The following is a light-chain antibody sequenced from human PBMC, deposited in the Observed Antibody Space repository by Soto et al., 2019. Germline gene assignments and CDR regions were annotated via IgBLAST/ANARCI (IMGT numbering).Light chain of an antibody. CDR1: SSDVGGYNY. CDR3: SSYTSSRTPYV. J-gene: IGLJ1*01. CDR2: EVS. Sequence: QSALTQPASVSGSPGQSITISCTGTSSDVGGYNYVSWYQQHPGKAPKLMIYEVSNRPSGVSNRFSGSKSGNTASLTISGLQAEDEADYYCSSYTSSRTPYVFGTGTNLTVL. V-gene: IGLV2-14*01.